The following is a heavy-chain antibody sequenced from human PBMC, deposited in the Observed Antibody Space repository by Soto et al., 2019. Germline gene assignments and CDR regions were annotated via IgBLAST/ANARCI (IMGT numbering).Heavy chain of an antibody. V-gene: IGHV3-74*01. D-gene: IGHD3-16*02. CDR1: GFTFSSYW. Sequence: GGSLRLSCAASGFTFSSYWMHWVRQAPGKGLVWVSRINSDGSSTSYADSVKGRFTISRDNAKNTLYLQMNSLRAEDTAVYYCARVRGVYDYVWGSYRYTPDYWGQGTLVTVSS. CDR2: INSDGSST. J-gene: IGHJ4*02. CDR3: ARVRGVYDYVWGSYRYTPDY.